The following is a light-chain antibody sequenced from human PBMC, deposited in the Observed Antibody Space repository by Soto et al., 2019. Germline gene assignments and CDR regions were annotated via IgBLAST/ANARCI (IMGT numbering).Light chain of an antibody. CDR3: SSYTNINTRACV. Sequence: QSALTQPASPPPPPPPPPTPPPPPTTPHPPSYTRVSWYHPHPGKAPKLIIYEVSDRPSGVSNRFSGSKSGNTASLTISGLQAEDEAEYYCSSYTNINTRACVFGTGTKVTVL. J-gene: IGLJ1*01. V-gene: IGLV2-14*01. CDR1: TPHPPSYTR. CDR2: EVS.